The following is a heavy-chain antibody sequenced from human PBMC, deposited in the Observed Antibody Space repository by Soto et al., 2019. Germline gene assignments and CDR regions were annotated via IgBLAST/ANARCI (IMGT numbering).Heavy chain of an antibody. V-gene: IGHV4-39*01. CDR1: GGSISSSSYY. J-gene: IGHJ4*02. Sequence: SETLSLTCTVSGGSISSSSYYWGWIRQPPGKGLEWIGSIYYSGSTYYNPSLKSRVTISVDTSKNQFSLKLSSVTAADTAVYYCARPQYYDFWSGDTYYFDYWGQGTLVTVSS. D-gene: IGHD3-3*01. CDR3: ARPQYYDFWSGDTYYFDY. CDR2: IYYSGST.